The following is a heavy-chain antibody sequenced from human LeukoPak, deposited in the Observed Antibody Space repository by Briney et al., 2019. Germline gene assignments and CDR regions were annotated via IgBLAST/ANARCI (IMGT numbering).Heavy chain of an antibody. CDR1: GFTFSSYG. Sequence: GGTLRLSCAASGFTFSSYGMSWVRQAPGKGLEWVSAISGSGDNTYYADSVKGRFTISRDNSKNTLYLQMNSLRAEDTAVYYCARGWGNTYYDILTGLGYWGQGTLVTVSS. D-gene: IGHD3-9*01. V-gene: IGHV3-23*01. J-gene: IGHJ4*02. CDR3: ARGWGNTYYDILTGLGY. CDR2: ISGSGDNT.